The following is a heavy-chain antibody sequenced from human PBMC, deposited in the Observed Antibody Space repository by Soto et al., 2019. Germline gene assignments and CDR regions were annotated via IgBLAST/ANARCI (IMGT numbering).Heavy chain of an antibody. J-gene: IGHJ5*02. CDR2: IYSTGTT. Sequence: SETLSLTCKVSGTSVRHFYWSWIRQSAGKGLEWIGRIYSTGTTNFNPSLKSRLTMSMDMSKNQVSLNLTSVTAADTAVYYCARGRAGFFWSGRNDNWFDPWGQGTLVTVSS. D-gene: IGHD3-3*01. V-gene: IGHV4-4*07. CDR1: GTSVRHFY. CDR3: ARGRAGFFWSGRNDNWFDP.